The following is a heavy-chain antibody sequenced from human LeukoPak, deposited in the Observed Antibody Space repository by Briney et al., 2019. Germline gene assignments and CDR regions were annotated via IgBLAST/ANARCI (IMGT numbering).Heavy chain of an antibody. V-gene: IGHV1-2*02. J-gene: IGHJ4*02. CDR2: INPNSGGT. Sequence: ASVTVSCKASGYTFTGYYMHWVRQAPGQGLEWMGWINPNSGGTNYAQKFQGRVTMTRDTSISTAYMELSRLRSDDTAVYYCASGGERFLEWLFVFDYWGQGTLVTVSS. CDR3: ASGGERFLEWLFVFDY. CDR1: GYTFTGYY. D-gene: IGHD3-3*01.